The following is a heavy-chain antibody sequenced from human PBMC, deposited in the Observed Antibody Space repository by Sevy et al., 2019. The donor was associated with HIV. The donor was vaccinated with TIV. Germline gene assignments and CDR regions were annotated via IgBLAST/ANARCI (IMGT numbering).Heavy chain of an antibody. V-gene: IGHV5-51*01. D-gene: IGHD6-19*01. CDR3: ARRAGYSIGWYSPFDY. CDR1: GYSFTSYW. CDR2: IYPGDSDT. Sequence: GESLKISCKGSGYSFTSYWIGWVRQMPGKGLEWMGIIYPGDSDTRYSPSFQGQVTISAEKSIGTAYLQWSSLKASDTAMYYCARRAGYSIGWYSPFDYWGQVTLVTVSS. J-gene: IGHJ4*02.